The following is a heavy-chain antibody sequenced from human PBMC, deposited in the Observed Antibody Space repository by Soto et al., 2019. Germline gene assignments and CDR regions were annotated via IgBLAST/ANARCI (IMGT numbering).Heavy chain of an antibody. Sequence: QVQLVESGGGVVQPGRSLRLSCAASGFTFSSYGMHWVRQAPGKGLEWVALISSDGSNKYYADSVKGRFTISRDNSKNTLYLQMNTLRAEDTAVYYCAKVRADYYYGSGPFDYGGQGTLVTASS. D-gene: IGHD3-10*01. CDR2: ISSDGSNK. J-gene: IGHJ4*02. V-gene: IGHV3-30*18. CDR1: GFTFSSYG. CDR3: AKVRADYYYGSGPFDY.